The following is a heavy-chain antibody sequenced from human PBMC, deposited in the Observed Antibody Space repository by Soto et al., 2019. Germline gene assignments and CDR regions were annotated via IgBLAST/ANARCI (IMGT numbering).Heavy chain of an antibody. CDR2: IIPIFGTA. V-gene: IGHV1-69*06. J-gene: IGHJ6*02. D-gene: IGHD6-19*01. CDR3: ARRAVAVAGTYYYYGMDV. CDR1: GGTFSSYA. Sequence: ASVKVYCKASGGTFSSYAIGWVRQAPGQGLEWMGGIIPIFGTANYAQKFQGRVTITADKSTSTAYMELSSLSSEDTAVYYCARRAVAVAGTYYYYGMDVWGQGTTVTVSS.